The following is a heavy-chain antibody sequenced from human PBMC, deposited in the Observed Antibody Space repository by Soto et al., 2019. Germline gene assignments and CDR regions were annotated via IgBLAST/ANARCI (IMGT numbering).Heavy chain of an antibody. CDR1: GYTFSDHD. V-gene: IGHV1-8*01. Sequence: QVQLVQSGAEVKKPGASVKVSCKASGYTFSDHDINWVRQATGQGPEWLGWMNPNSGDTGYAQNFQGRVTMTRDNTIRTAYMELSSLSSEDTAVYYCARVGGNWNYDYFEYWGQGTLVTVSS. D-gene: IGHD1-7*01. J-gene: IGHJ4*02. CDR3: ARVGGNWNYDYFEY. CDR2: MNPNSGDT.